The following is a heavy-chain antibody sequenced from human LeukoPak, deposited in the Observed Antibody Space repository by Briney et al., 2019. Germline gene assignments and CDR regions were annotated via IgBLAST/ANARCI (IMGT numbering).Heavy chain of an antibody. Sequence: PGGSLRLSCAASGFTFSSYEMNWVRQAPGKGLEWVSYISSSGSTIYYADSVKGRFTISRDNAKSSLYLQMNSLRAEDTAVYYCARDLSGYSYGYFNYYGMDVWGQGTTVTVSS. V-gene: IGHV3-48*03. CDR2: ISSSGSTI. CDR3: ARDLSGYSYGYFNYYGMDV. D-gene: IGHD5-18*01. J-gene: IGHJ6*02. CDR1: GFTFSSYE.